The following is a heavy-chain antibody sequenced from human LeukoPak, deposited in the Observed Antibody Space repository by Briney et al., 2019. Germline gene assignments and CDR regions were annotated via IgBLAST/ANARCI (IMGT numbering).Heavy chain of an antibody. V-gene: IGHV4-38-2*02. J-gene: IGHJ4*02. Sequence: SETLSLTCTVSGYSISSGYSWGWIRQPPGKGLEWIGSVSHSGTTSYNPSLKSRVTISLDTSKNQFSLKLSSMTAADTAVYYCGSQNSGWQYGPFDFWGQGTLVTVSS. CDR3: GSQNSGWQYGPFDF. D-gene: IGHD6-19*01. CDR1: GYSISSGYS. CDR2: VSHSGTT.